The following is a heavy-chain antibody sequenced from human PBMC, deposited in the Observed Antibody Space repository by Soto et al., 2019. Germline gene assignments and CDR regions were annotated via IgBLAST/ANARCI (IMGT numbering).Heavy chain of an antibody. Sequence: EVQLLESGGDLVQPGGSLRLSCEASGFTFSNYAMSWVRQAPGKGLEWVTGISARGGTTYYVDSVKGRFTISRDNSKNTLYLQMNALRAEDRAVYYCAQDRGIGAGHGMDVWGQGTTVTVSS. CDR2: ISARGGTT. CDR3: AQDRGIGAGHGMDV. D-gene: IGHD3-10*01. CDR1: GFTFSNYA. J-gene: IGHJ6*02. V-gene: IGHV3-23*01.